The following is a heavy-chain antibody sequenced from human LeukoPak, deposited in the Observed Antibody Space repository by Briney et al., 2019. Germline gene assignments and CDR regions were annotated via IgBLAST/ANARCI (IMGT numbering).Heavy chain of an antibody. CDR3: AKSLEYYFDY. V-gene: IGHV3-30*18. Sequence: PGGSLRLSCAASGFTFSSYGMHRVRQAPGKGLEWVAVISYDGSNKYYADSVKGRFTISRDNSKNTLYLQMNSLRAEDTAVYYCAKSLEYYFDYWGQGTLVTVSS. CDR1: GFTFSSYG. CDR2: ISYDGSNK. J-gene: IGHJ4*02.